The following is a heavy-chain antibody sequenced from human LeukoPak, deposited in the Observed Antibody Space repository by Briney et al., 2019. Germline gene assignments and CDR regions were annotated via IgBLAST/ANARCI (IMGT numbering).Heavy chain of an antibody. CDR2: INSDESRT. J-gene: IGHJ4*02. Sequence: GGSLRLSCAASGFTFSSYWMHWVRHAPGKGLVWVSRINSDESRTSYADSVKGRFTISRDNAKNTLYLQMNSLRAEDTAVYYCARGLETGDDDYWGQGTLVTVSS. CDR1: GFTFSSYW. V-gene: IGHV3-74*01. D-gene: IGHD7-27*01. CDR3: ARGLETGDDDY.